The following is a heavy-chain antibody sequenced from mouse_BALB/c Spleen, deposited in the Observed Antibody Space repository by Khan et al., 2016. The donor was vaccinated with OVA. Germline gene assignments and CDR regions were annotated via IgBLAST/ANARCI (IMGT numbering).Heavy chain of an antibody. V-gene: IGHV5-17*02. Sequence: EVQLVESGGGLVQPGGSRKLSCAASGFTFSSFGMHWVRQAPKKGLEWVAYMSSGSSTIYYVDTVKGRFTISRDNPKNTLFLQMTSLRSEDTAMYYCARSGGNFHWYFDVWGPGTSVTVSS. CDR3: ARSGGNFHWYFDV. CDR2: MSSGSSTI. J-gene: IGHJ1*01. D-gene: IGHD2-1*01. CDR1: GFTFSSFG.